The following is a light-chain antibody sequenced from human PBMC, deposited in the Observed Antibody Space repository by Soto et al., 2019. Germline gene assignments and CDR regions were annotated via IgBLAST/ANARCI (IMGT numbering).Light chain of an antibody. Sequence: DIQLTQSPSSLSASVGDRVTITCRASQTITTYLSWFQQKPGKAPKLLILVASTLPSGVPSRFSGSGSGTDFTLTISSLQPEDFATYYCQQSYSNTQTFGQGTKVDIK. CDR1: QTITTY. CDR2: VAS. J-gene: IGKJ1*01. V-gene: IGKV1-39*01. CDR3: QQSYSNTQT.